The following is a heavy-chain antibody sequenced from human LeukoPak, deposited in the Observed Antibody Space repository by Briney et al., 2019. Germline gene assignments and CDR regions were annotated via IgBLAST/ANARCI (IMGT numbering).Heavy chain of an antibody. D-gene: IGHD3-3*01. V-gene: IGHV3-23*01. Sequence: GGSLRLSCAASGFTFSSYWMHWVRQAPGKGLEWVSMISGGGGTTYAADSVKGRLTISRDNSKNTLYLQMSSLRAEDTAVYYCAKYRSGYPFFDSWGHGTLVTVSS. CDR2: ISGGGGTT. CDR3: AKYRSGYPFFDS. CDR1: GFTFSSYW. J-gene: IGHJ5*01.